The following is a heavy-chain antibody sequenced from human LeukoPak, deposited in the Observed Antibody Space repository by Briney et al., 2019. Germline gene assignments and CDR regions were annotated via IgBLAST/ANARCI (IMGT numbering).Heavy chain of an antibody. CDR1: GFTFSSYS. J-gene: IGHJ4*02. CDR2: ISSSSSYI. D-gene: IGHD3-22*01. Sequence: GGSLRLSCAASGFTFSSYSMNWVRQAPGKGLEWVSSISSSSSYIYYADSVKGRFTISRDNAKNSLYLQMNSLRAEDTAVYYCARLFLTNYYDSSGPFDYWGQGTLVTVSS. V-gene: IGHV3-21*01. CDR3: ARLFLTNYYDSSGPFDY.